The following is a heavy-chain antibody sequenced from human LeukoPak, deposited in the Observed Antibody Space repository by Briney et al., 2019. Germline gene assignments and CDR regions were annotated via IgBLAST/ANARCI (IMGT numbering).Heavy chain of an antibody. CDR3: ARAAAMVTGFDY. J-gene: IGHJ4*02. CDR2: IYYSGST. D-gene: IGHD5-18*01. V-gene: IGHV4-39*07. Sequence: MASETLSPTCTVSGGSISSSSYYWGWIRQPPGKGLEWIGSIYYSGSTYYNPSLKSRVTISVDTSKNQFSLTLSSVTAADTAVYYCARAAAMVTGFDYWGQGTLVTVSS. CDR1: GGSISSSSYY.